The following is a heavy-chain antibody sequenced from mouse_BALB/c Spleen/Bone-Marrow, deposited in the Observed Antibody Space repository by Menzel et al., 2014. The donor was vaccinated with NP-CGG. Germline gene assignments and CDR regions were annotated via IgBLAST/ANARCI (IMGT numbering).Heavy chain of an antibody. Sequence: VQLQESEAELVKTGASAKISCNASDYTFTARAIHWVKQKPEQGLEWIGFISHAIDSVQYNEKFKAKATLTAAKSSSTACMELSSLSSEDSAVYYCARREAGYFGSALYAMDCWGQGTSVPVSS. J-gene: IGHJ4*01. CDR1: DYTFTARA. CDR2: ISHAIDSV. D-gene: IGHD2-3*01. V-gene: IGHV1S53*02. CDR3: ARREAGYFGSALYAMDC.